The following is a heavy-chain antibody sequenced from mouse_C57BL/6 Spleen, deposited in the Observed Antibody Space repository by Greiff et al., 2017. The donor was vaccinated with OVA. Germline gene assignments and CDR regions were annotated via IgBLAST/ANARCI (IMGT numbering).Heavy chain of an antibody. V-gene: IGHV1-82*01. CDR3: ARSHYGDY. J-gene: IGHJ2*01. D-gene: IGHD1-1*01. CDR2: IYPGDGDT. CDR1: GYAFSSSW. Sequence: VQLQQSGPELVKPGASVKISCKASGYAFSSSWMNWVKQRPGKGLEWIGRIYPGDGDTYYNGKLKGQATLTADKSSSTAYMQLSSLTSEDSAVYFCARSHYGDYWGQGTTLTVSS.